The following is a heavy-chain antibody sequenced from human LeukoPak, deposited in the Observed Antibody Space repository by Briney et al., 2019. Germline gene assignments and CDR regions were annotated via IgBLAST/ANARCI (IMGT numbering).Heavy chain of an antibody. V-gene: IGHV3-21*01. CDR1: GFTFSSYS. CDR3: ARDSHIVVVPAAVHGWFDP. D-gene: IGHD2-2*01. CDR2: ISSSSSYI. Sequence: SGGSLRLSCAASGFTFSSYSMNWVRQAPGKGLEWVSSISSSSSYIYYADSVEGRFTISRDNAKNSLYLQMNSLRAEDTAVYYCARDSHIVVVPAAVHGWFDPWGQGTLVTVSS. J-gene: IGHJ5*02.